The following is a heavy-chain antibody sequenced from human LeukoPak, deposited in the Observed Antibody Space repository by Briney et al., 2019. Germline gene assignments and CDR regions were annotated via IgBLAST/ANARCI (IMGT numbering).Heavy chain of an antibody. V-gene: IGHV4-61*02. Sequence: PSETLSLTCTVSGGSISSGSYYWSWIRQPAGKGLEWIGRIYTSGSTNYNPSLKSRVTISVDKSKNQFSLKLSSVTAADTAVYYCASLRRSLWFGEFHDAFDIWGQGTMVTVSS. D-gene: IGHD3-10*01. CDR2: IYTSGST. CDR1: GGSISSGSYY. J-gene: IGHJ3*02. CDR3: ASLRRSLWFGEFHDAFDI.